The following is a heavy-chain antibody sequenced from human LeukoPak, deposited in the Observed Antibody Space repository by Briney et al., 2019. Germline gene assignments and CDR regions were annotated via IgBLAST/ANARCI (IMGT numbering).Heavy chain of an antibody. Sequence: GGSLRLSCGASGFSFSTYGMHWVRQAPGKGLEWVAVIWSDGNNKYYAESVVGRFTISRDNSKNTLSLQMDSLRAEDTAVYYCARGGGCTTTSCVFDYWGQGTLVTVSS. CDR2: IWSDGNNK. CDR3: ARGGGCTTTSCVFDY. V-gene: IGHV3-33*01. CDR1: GFSFSTYG. J-gene: IGHJ4*02. D-gene: IGHD2-2*01.